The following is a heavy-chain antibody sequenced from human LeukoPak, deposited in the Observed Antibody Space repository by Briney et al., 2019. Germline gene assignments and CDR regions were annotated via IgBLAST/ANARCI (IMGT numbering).Heavy chain of an antibody. CDR1: GFTFSSHG. CDR2: ISGSGGST. V-gene: IGHV3-23*01. Sequence: GGSLRLSCAASGFTFSSHGMSWVRQAPGKGLEWVSAISGSGGSTYYADSVKGRFTISRDNSKNTLYLQMNSLRAEDTAVYYCAKDHGYCSSTSCLQFDYWGQGTLVTVSS. D-gene: IGHD2-2*01. J-gene: IGHJ4*02. CDR3: AKDHGYCSSTSCLQFDY.